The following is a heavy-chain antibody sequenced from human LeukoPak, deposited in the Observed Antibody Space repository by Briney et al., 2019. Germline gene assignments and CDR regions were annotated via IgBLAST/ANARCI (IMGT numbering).Heavy chain of an antibody. V-gene: IGHV1-18*01. J-gene: IGHJ5*02. CDR3: ARPDSYYGSARGFDP. CDR1: GYTFTSYG. Sequence: ASVKVSCKASGYTFTSYGISWVRQAPGQGLEWMGWISAYNGNTNYAQKLQGRVTMTTDTSTSTAYMELRSLRSDDTAVYYCARPDSYYGSARGFDPWGQGTLVTVSS. CDR2: ISAYNGNT. D-gene: IGHD3-10*01.